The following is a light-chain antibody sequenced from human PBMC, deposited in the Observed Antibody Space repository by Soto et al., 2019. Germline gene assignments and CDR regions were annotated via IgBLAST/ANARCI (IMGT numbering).Light chain of an antibody. CDR3: SSYTSSSTLAVV. Sequence: QSVLTQPASVSGSPGQSITISCTGTSSDVGGYNYVSWYQQHPGKAPKLMIYEVSNRPSGVSNRFSGSKSGNTASLTISGLQAEDEADYYCSSYTSSSTLAVVFGGVTKVTVL. J-gene: IGLJ2*01. V-gene: IGLV2-14*01. CDR2: EVS. CDR1: SSDVGGYNY.